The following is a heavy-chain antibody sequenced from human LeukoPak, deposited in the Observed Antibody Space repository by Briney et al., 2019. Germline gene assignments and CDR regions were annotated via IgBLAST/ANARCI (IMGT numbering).Heavy chain of an antibody. Sequence: SETLSLTCAVYGGSFSGYYWSWIRQPPGKGLEWIGEINHSGSTNYNPSLKSRVTISVDTSKNQSSLKLSSVTAADTAVYYCARDEPETVSRYYYYGMDVWGQGTTVTVSS. V-gene: IGHV4-34*01. CDR2: INHSGST. CDR3: ARDEPETVSRYYYYGMDV. D-gene: IGHD1-14*01. CDR1: GGSFSGYY. J-gene: IGHJ6*01.